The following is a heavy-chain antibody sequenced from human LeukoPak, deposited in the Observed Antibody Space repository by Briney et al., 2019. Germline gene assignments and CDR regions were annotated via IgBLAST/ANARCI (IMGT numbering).Heavy chain of an antibody. V-gene: IGHV3-30*03. CDR1: GFTFSSYG. J-gene: IGHJ6*02. Sequence: GGSLRLSCAASGFTFSSYGMHWVRQAPGKGLEWVAVISYDGSNKYYADSVKGRITISRDNSKNTLYLQMNSLRAEDTAVYYCASEGMDVWGQGTTVTVSS. CDR2: ISYDGSNK. CDR3: ASEGMDV. D-gene: IGHD3-10*01.